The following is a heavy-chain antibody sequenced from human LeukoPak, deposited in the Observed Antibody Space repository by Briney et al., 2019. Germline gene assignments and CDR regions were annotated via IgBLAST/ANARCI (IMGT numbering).Heavy chain of an antibody. Sequence: GGSLRLSCAASGFTFSSYPMHWVRQAPGRGLEWVALISYDGSNKHYADSVKGRFTISRDNAKNSLYLQMNSLRAEDTALYYCAKDVCSGGSCYVYWGQGTLVTVSS. J-gene: IGHJ4*02. D-gene: IGHD2-15*01. V-gene: IGHV3-30-3*01. CDR2: ISYDGSNK. CDR3: AKDVCSGGSCYVY. CDR1: GFTFSSYP.